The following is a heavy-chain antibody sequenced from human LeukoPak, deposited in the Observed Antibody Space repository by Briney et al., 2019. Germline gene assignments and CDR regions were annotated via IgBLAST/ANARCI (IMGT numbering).Heavy chain of an antibody. V-gene: IGHV1-18*01. CDR2: ISAYNGNT. J-gene: IGHJ4*02. CDR3: ARAYDYGDLSYFDY. D-gene: IGHD4-17*01. CDR1: GYTFTSYD. Sequence: GASVKVSCKASGYTFTSYDINWVRQATGQGLEWMGWISAYNGNTNYAQKLQGRVTMTTDTSTSTAYMELRSLRSEDTAVYYCARAYDYGDLSYFDYWGQGTLVTVSS.